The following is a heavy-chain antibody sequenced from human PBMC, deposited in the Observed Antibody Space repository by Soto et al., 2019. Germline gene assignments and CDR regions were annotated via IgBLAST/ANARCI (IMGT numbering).Heavy chain of an antibody. J-gene: IGHJ6*02. Sequence: QVQLVQSGAEVKKPGSSVKVSCKSSGGSFSSYAISWVRQAPGQGLEWMGRIVPIIGTANYAQRFQGRVTIIADESTSTAYMDLSSLKSEDTAVYYCARVVSNFLGVGMDVWGQGTTVTVSS. V-gene: IGHV1-69*18. CDR2: IVPIIGTA. D-gene: IGHD3-16*01. CDR3: ARVVSNFLGVGMDV. CDR1: GGSFSSYA.